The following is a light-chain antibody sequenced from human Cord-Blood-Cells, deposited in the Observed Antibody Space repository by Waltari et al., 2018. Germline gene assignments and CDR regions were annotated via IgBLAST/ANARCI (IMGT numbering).Light chain of an antibody. Sequence: DIQMTQSLSSLSASVGDRVTITCRASQGISNYLAWYQQKPGKVPKLLIYAASTLQSGVPSRFSGSGSGTDFTLTISSLQPEDVATYYCQKYSSAPRFTFGPGTKVDIK. J-gene: IGKJ3*01. V-gene: IGKV1-27*01. CDR1: QGISNY. CDR3: QKYSSAPRFT. CDR2: AAS.